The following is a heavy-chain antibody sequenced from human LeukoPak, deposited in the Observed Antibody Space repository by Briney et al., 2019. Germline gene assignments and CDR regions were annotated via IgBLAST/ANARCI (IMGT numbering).Heavy chain of an antibody. Sequence: PSQTLSLTCTVSGGSISSGDYYWSWIRQPPGKGLEWIGYIYYSGSTYYNPTLKSRVTISVDMSKNQFSLKLSSVTAADTAVYYCARDRGRITMVSYYYYGMDVWGQGTTVTVSS. CDR1: GGSISSGDYY. J-gene: IGHJ6*02. D-gene: IGHD3-10*01. CDR3: ARDRGRITMVSYYYYGMDV. CDR2: IYYSGST. V-gene: IGHV4-30-4*01.